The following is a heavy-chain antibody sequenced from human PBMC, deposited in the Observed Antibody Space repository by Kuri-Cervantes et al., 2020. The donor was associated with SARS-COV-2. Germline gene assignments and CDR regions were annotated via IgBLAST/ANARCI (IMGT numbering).Heavy chain of an antibody. V-gene: IGHV1-2*02. CDR1: GYTFTGYY. CDR2: INPNSGGT. J-gene: IGHJ5*02. D-gene: IGHD3-3*01. CDR3: ASGRGPYYTDANFDP. Sequence: ASVKVSCKAPGYTFTGYYMHWVRQAPGQGLEWMGWINPNSGGTNYAQKFQGRVTMTRDTSISTAYMELSRLRSDDTAVYYCASGRGPYYTDANFDPWGQGTLVTVSS.